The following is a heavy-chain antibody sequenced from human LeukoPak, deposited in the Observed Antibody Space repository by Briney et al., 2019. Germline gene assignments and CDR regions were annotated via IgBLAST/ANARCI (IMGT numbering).Heavy chain of an antibody. J-gene: IGHJ4*02. V-gene: IGHV3-30*02. CDR3: AKDHYDSSGYYEKYFDY. D-gene: IGHD3-22*01. CDR2: VRYDGSNK. CDR1: GFTFSSYG. Sequence: PGGPLRLSCAASGFTFSSYGMHWIRQAPGKGLEWVASVRYDGSNKYYADPVKGRFTISRDNSKNTLYLQMNSLRAEDAAVYYCAKDHYDSSGYYEKYFDYWGQGTLVTVSS.